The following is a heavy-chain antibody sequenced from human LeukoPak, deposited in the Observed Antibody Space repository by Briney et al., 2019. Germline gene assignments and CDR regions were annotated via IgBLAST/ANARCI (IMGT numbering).Heavy chain of an antibody. V-gene: IGHV4-59*01. CDR2: IYYSGST. D-gene: IGHD6-13*01. CDR3: ARAGYSSRIFDY. Sequence: SGTLSLTCTVSGGSISSYYWSWIRQPPGKRLEWIGYIYYSGSTDYNPSLKSRVTISVDTSKNQFSLKLSSVTAADTAVYYCARAGYSSRIFDYWGQGTLVTVSS. CDR1: GGSISSYY. J-gene: IGHJ4*02.